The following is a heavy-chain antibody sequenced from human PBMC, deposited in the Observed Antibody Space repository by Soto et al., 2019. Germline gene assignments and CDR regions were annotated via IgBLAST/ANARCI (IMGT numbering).Heavy chain of an antibody. D-gene: IGHD2-15*01. CDR3: ASAAHNYYYYYYNMDV. Sequence: RRLSCAASGLTFSSYWMSWVRQAPGKGLKWVANIKQDGSEKYYVDSVKGRFTISRDNAKNSLYLQMNNLRAEDTAVYYCASAAHNYYYYYYNMDVWGQGTTVTVSS. CDR2: IKQDGSEK. V-gene: IGHV3-7*01. J-gene: IGHJ6*02. CDR1: GLTFSSYW.